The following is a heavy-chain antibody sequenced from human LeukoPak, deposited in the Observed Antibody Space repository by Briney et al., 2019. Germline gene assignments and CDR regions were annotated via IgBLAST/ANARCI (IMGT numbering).Heavy chain of an antibody. CDR2: IRSKANSYAP. D-gene: IGHD7-27*01. Sequence: GGSLRLSCAGSGFTFSGSAIHWVRQASGKVLEWVGSIRSKANSYAPGYGASVKGRFTISRDDSRNTAYLQMSSLKTEDTAIYFCTRSFNWGSDYWGQGTLVTVSS. V-gene: IGHV3-73*01. CDR1: GFTFSGSA. CDR3: TRSFNWGSDY. J-gene: IGHJ4*02.